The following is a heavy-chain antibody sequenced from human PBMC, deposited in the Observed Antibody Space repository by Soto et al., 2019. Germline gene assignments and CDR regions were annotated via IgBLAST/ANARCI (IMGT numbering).Heavy chain of an antibody. V-gene: IGHV3-21*01. D-gene: IGHD3-9*01. CDR1: GFTFSSYS. J-gene: IGHJ4*02. Sequence: PGGSLRLSCAASGFTFSSYSMNWVRQAPGKGLEWVSSISSSSSYIYYADPVKGRFTISRDNAKNSLYLQMNSLRAEETAVYYCARDPPLWASYDILTGYYADGNYWGQGTLVTVSS. CDR2: ISSSSSYI. CDR3: ARDPPLWASYDILTGYYADGNY.